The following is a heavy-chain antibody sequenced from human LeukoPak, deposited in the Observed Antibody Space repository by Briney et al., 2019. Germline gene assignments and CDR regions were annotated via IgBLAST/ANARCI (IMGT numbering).Heavy chain of an antibody. CDR1: GFTFSSYW. J-gene: IGHJ6*02. D-gene: IGHD2-21*02. CDR2: INSDGSST. V-gene: IGHV3-74*01. Sequence: GRSLRPSCAASGFTFSSYWMHWVRQAPGKGLVWVSRINSDGSSTSYADSVKGRFTISRDNAKNTLYLQMNSLRAEDTAVYYCARERVVVTAIEDCYYGMDVWGQGTTVTVSS. CDR3: ARERVVVTAIEDCYYGMDV.